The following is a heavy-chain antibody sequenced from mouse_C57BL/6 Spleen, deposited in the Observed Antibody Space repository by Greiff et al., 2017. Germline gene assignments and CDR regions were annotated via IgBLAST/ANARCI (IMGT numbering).Heavy chain of an antibody. CDR3: ARGPGDY. Sequence: EVNLVESGGGLVKPGGSLKLSCAASGFTFSDYGMHWVRQAPEKGLEWVAYISSGSSTIYYADTVKGRVTISRDNAKNTMFLQMTSLRSEDTAMYYCARGPGDYWGQGTTLTVSS. CDR1: GFTFSDYG. V-gene: IGHV5-17*01. CDR2: ISSGSSTI. J-gene: IGHJ2*01.